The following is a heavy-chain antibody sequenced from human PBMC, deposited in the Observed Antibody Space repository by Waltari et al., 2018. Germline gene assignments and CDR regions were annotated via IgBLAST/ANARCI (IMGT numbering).Heavy chain of an antibody. CDR2: ISYDGSNK. D-gene: IGHD7-27*01. J-gene: IGHJ6*02. Sequence: QVQLVESGGGVVQPGRSLRLSCAASGFTFSSYGMHWVRQAPGKGLEWVAVISYDGSNKYYADSGKGRFTISRDNSKNTLYLQMNSLRAEDTAVYYCAKDLQAAYWGIVYYYGMDVWGQGTTVTVSS. CDR3: AKDLQAAYWGIVYYYGMDV. V-gene: IGHV3-30*18. CDR1: GFTFSSYG.